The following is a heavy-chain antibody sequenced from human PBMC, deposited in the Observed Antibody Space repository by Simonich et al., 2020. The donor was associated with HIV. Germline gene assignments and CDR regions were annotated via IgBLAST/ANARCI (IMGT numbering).Heavy chain of an antibody. J-gene: IGHJ4*02. D-gene: IGHD4-17*01. CDR2: INHSRST. Sequence: QVKLQQWGAGLLKPSETLSLICAVDCGSFGGYHWRWLRQPPGKGLGWIGEINHSRSTNYKPSLQSRVTISVDTSKHRFSLKLSSVTATDTAVYYCARRHPTTVTTPYFDYWGQGTLVTVSS. V-gene: IGHV4-34*01. CDR1: CGSFGGYH. CDR3: ARRHPTTVTTPYFDY.